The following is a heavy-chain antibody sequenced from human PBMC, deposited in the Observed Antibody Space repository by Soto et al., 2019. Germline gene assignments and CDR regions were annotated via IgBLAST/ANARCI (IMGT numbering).Heavy chain of an antibody. J-gene: IGHJ6*04. CDR2: ISYDGSNK. CDR3: AKVSAAAGRYGMDV. Sequence: QVQLVESGGGVVQPGRSLRLSCAASGFTFSSYGMHWVRQAPGKGLEWVAVISYDGSNKYYADPVKGRFTISRDNSKNTLYLQMNSRRAEDTAVYYCAKVSAAAGRYGMDVWGKGTTVTVSS. CDR1: GFTFSSYG. V-gene: IGHV3-30*18. D-gene: IGHD6-13*01.